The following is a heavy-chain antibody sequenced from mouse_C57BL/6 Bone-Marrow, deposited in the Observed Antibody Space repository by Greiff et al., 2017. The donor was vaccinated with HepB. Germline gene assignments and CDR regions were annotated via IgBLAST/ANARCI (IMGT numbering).Heavy chain of an antibody. CDR1: GYAFSSYW. Sequence: QVQLQQSGAELVKPGASVKISCKASGYAFSSYWMNWVKQRPGKGLEWIGQIYPGDGDTNYNGKFKGKATLTADKSSSTAYMQRSSLTSEDSAVYFCARERDYYGPYYFDYWGQGTTLTVSS. J-gene: IGHJ2*01. CDR2: IYPGDGDT. CDR3: ARERDYYGPYYFDY. D-gene: IGHD1-1*01. V-gene: IGHV1-80*01.